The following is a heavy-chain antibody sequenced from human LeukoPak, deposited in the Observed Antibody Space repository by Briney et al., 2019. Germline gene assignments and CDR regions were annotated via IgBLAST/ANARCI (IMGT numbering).Heavy chain of an antibody. Sequence: GSLRLSCAASGFTFSSYAMSWVRQAPGKGLEWVSAISGSGGSTYYADSVKGRFTISRDNSKNTLYLQMNSLRAEDTAVYYCAKDPRAYGSGSYYVDYWGQGTLVTVSS. CDR3: AKDPRAYGSGSYYVDY. CDR1: GFTFSSYA. D-gene: IGHD3-10*01. J-gene: IGHJ4*02. CDR2: ISGSGGST. V-gene: IGHV3-23*01.